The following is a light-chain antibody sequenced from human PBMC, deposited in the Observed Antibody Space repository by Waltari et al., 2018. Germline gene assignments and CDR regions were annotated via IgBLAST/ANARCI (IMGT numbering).Light chain of an antibody. Sequence: QSVLTQPPSASGTPGHRVTISCSGSSSNVGSNTVTWYQQLPGTAPKLLIYSNKQRPAGVPDRFSGSKSGTSASLAISGLQSEDEADYYCAAWDDSLNGWVFGGGTKLTVL. CDR2: SNK. CDR3: AAWDDSLNGWV. CDR1: SSNVGSNT. J-gene: IGLJ3*02. V-gene: IGLV1-44*01.